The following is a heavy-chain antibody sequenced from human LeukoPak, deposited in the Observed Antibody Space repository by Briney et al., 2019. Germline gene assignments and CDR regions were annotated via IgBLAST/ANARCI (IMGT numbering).Heavy chain of an antibody. CDR1: GFTFSSYW. J-gene: IGHJ3*02. V-gene: IGHV3-30*03. D-gene: IGHD3-22*01. CDR2: ISYDGSNK. CDR3: ARDTHYYDSSGYKLGAFDI. Sequence: GGSLRLSCAASGFTFSSYWMSWVRQAPGKGLEWVAVISYDGSNKYYADSVKGRFTISRDNSKNTLYLQMNSLRAEDTAVYYCARDTHYYDSSGYKLGAFDIWGQGTMVTVSS.